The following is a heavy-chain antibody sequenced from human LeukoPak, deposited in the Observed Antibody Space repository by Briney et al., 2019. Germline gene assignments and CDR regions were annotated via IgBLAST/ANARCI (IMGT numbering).Heavy chain of an antibody. CDR1: GFTVSSNY. CDR2: IYSGGST. CDR3: ARDEASWDIVAMIPYYGMDV. D-gene: IGHD5-12*01. J-gene: IGHJ6*02. V-gene: IGHV3-53*01. Sequence: GGSLRLSCAASGFTVSSNYMSWVRQPPGKGLEWVSVIYSGGSTYYADSVKGRFTISRDNSKNTLYLQMNSLRAEDTAVYYCARDEASWDIVAMIPYYGMDVWGQGTTVTVSS.